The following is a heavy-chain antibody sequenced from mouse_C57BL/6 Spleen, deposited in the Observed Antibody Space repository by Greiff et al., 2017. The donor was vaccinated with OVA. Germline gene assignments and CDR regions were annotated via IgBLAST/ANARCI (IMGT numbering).Heavy chain of an antibody. CDR2: ISSGGSYT. CDR1: GFTFSSYG. V-gene: IGHV5-6*01. Sequence: DVHLVESGGDLVKPGGSLKLSCAASGFTFSSYGMSWVRQTPDKRLEWVATISSGGSYTYYPDSVKGRFTISRDNAKNTLYLQMSSLKSEDTAMYYCARRGDGGWFAYWGQGTLVTVSA. CDR3: ARRGDGGWFAY. J-gene: IGHJ3*01.